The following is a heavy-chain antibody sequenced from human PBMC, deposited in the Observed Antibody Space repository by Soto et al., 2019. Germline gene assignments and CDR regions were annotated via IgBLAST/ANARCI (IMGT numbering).Heavy chain of an antibody. Sequence: PGGSLRLSCAASGFTFSSYGMHWVRQAPGKGLEWVAVISYDGSNKYYADSVKGRFTISRDNSKNTLYLQMNSLRAEDTAVYYCAKVLTPRGPYDTGPPNYWGQGTLVTVSS. CDR3: AKVLTPRGPYDTGPPNY. CDR2: ISYDGSNK. V-gene: IGHV3-30*18. CDR1: GFTFSSYG. D-gene: IGHD2-21*01. J-gene: IGHJ4*02.